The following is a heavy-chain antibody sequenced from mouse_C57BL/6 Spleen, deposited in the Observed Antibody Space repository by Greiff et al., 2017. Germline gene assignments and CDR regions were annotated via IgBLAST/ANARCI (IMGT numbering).Heavy chain of an antibody. Sequence: VQLVESGAELVKPGASVKLSCKASGYTFTEYTIHWVKQRSGQGLEWIGWFYPGSGSIKYNENFKDKATLTADKSSSTVYMELSRLTSEDSAVYFCARHEDDYYGSSYAMDYWGQGTSVTVSS. J-gene: IGHJ4*01. CDR2: FYPGSGSI. CDR1: GYTFTEYT. CDR3: ARHEDDYYGSSYAMDY. D-gene: IGHD1-1*01. V-gene: IGHV1-62-2*01.